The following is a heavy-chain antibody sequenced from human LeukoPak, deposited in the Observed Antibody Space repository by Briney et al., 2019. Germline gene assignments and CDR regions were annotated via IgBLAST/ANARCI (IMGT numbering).Heavy chain of an antibody. D-gene: IGHD1-20*01. Sequence: SETLSLTCAVSGDSISSGYYWGWIRQPPGKGLEWIGTIYHTGSTYSNPSLKSRVTISVDASKNLFSLKLSSVTAADTAVYYCARVNWNPDYWGQGTLVTVSS. J-gene: IGHJ4*02. CDR3: ARVNWNPDY. V-gene: IGHV4-38-2*01. CDR1: GDSISSGYY. CDR2: IYHTGST.